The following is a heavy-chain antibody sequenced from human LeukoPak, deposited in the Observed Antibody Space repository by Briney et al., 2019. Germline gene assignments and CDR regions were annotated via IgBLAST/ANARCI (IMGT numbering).Heavy chain of an antibody. J-gene: IGHJ3*02. D-gene: IGHD3-3*01. V-gene: IGHV1-46*01. CDR3: ASIGAPYDFGPHAFDI. CDR1: GYTFTGYY. CDR2: INPSGGST. Sequence: ASVKVSCKASGYTFTGYYMHWVRQAPGQGLEWMGIINPSGGSTSYAQKFQGRVTMTRDTSTCTVYMELSSLRSEDTAVYYCASIGAPYDFGPHAFDIWGQGTMVTVSS.